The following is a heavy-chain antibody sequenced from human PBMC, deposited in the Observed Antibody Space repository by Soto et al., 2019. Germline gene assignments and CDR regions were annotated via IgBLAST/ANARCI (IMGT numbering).Heavy chain of an antibody. J-gene: IGHJ4*02. CDR3: ARVRSSSQLWFDY. CDR1: GGSFSGYY. V-gene: IGHV4-34*01. D-gene: IGHD5-18*01. Sequence: QVQLQQWGAGLLKPSETLSLTCAVYGGSFSGYYWSWIRQPPGKGLEWIGEINHSGSTNYNPSLKSRVTISVDTSKNQFSLKLSSVTAADTAVYYCARVRSSSQLWFDYWGQGTLVTVSS. CDR2: INHSGST.